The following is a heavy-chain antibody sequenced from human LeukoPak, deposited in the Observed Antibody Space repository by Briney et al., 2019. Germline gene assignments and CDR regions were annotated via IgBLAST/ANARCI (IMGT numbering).Heavy chain of an antibody. J-gene: IGHJ4*02. V-gene: IGHV1-18*01. CDR1: GVTFGSYA. D-gene: IGHD6-19*01. Sequence: ASVKVSCKASGVTFGSYAISWVRQAPGQGLEWMGWISAYNGNTNYAQKLQGRVTMTTDTSTSTAYMELRSLRSDDTAVYYCARVDLAVAGTLGFYFDYWGQGTLVTVSS. CDR3: ARVDLAVAGTLGFYFDY. CDR2: ISAYNGNT.